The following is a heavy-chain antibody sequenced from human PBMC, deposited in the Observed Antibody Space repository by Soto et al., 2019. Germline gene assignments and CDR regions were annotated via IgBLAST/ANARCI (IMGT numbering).Heavy chain of an antibody. CDR1: GGSISSSTYY. CDR2: IYYSGST. J-gene: IGHJ4*02. V-gene: IGHV4-39*01. CDR3: ASLSGYYYADFDY. D-gene: IGHD3-22*01. Sequence: SETLSLTCTVSGGSISSSTYYWGWIRQPPGKGLEWIGSIYYSGSTYYSPSLKSRLTISVDTSKNQFSLKLSSVTAADTAVYYCASLSGYYYADFDYWGQGTLVTVSS.